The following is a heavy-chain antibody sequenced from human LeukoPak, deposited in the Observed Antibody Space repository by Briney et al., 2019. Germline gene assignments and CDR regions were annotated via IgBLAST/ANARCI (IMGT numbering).Heavy chain of an antibody. CDR1: GGTFSSYA. CDR2: IIPIFGTA. Sequence: SVKVSCKASGGTFSSYAISWVRQAPGQGLEWMGGIIPIFGTANYAQKFQGRVTMTEDTSTDTAYMELSSLRSEDTAVYYCATFPTLVRDAFGIWGQGTMVTVSS. V-gene: IGHV1-69*06. J-gene: IGHJ3*02. CDR3: ATFPTLVRDAFGI. D-gene: IGHD6-13*01.